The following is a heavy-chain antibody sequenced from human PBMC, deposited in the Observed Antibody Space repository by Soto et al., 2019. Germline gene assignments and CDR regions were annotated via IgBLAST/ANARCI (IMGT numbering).Heavy chain of an antibody. CDR2: IKGDGSEK. V-gene: IGHV3-7*05. CDR3: ATDVI. Sequence: EVQLVESGGDLVQPGGSLRLSCAASGFTFSSHWMSWVRQAPGKGLEWVANIKGDGSEKYYVDSVKGRFTISRDNAKNSLYLQMNSLRFEYTALYYCATDVIWGQGTLFTVSS. CDR1: GFTFSSHW. J-gene: IGHJ4*02.